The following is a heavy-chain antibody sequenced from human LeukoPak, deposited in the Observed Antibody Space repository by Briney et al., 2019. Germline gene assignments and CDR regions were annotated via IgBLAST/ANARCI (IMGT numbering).Heavy chain of an antibody. J-gene: IGHJ4*02. V-gene: IGHV1-69*04. CDR3: ARDGEMATIYFDY. Sequence: GASVKVSCKASGGTFSSYATSWVRQAPGQGLECMGTIIPIVGIANYAQKFQGRVTITADKFTSTAYMELSSLRSEDTAVYYCARDGEMATIYFDYWGQGTLVTVSS. D-gene: IGHD5-24*01. CDR1: GGTFSSYA. CDR2: IIPIVGIA.